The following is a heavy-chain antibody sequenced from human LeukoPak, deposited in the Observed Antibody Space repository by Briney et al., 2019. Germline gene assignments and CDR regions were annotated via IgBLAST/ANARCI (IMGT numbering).Heavy chain of an antibody. J-gene: IGHJ6*02. CDR1: GFTFSSYA. CDR2: ISGSGGST. D-gene: IGHD4-23*01. Sequence: PGGSLRLSCAAPGFTFSSYAMSWVRQAPGKGLEWVSAISGSGGSTYYADSVKGRFTISRDNSKNTLYLQMNSLRAEDTAVYYCAKDGNWVYYYGMDVWGQGTTVTVSS. CDR3: AKDGNWVYYYGMDV. V-gene: IGHV3-23*01.